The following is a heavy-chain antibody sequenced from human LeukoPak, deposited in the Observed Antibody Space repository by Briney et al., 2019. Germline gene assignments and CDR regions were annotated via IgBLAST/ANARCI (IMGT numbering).Heavy chain of an antibody. V-gene: IGHV3-30*02. CDR2: IRYDGSNK. J-gene: IGHJ4*02. D-gene: IGHD3-22*01. CDR3: ANNYGSGYYTESDY. Sequence: GGSLRLSCAASGFTFSSYGMHWVRQAPGKGLEWVAFIRYDGSNKYYADSVKGRFTISRDNSKNTLYLQMNSLRAEDTAVYYCANNYGSGYYTESDYWGQGTLVTVSS. CDR1: GFTFSSYG.